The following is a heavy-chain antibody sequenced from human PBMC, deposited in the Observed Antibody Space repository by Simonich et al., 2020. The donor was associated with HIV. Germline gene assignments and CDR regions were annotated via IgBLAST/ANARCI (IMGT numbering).Heavy chain of an antibody. Sequence: QVHLQQWGAGLLKPSETLYLTCAVYGGSFSGYFWRWIRQPPGKGLEGVGEISNSGSTDYNPSLKGRVTISVDTSKNQFSLKLSSVTAADTAMYYCARRPPITGRGFDIWGQGTMVTVSS. CDR3: ARRPPITGRGFDI. D-gene: IGHD3-10*01. J-gene: IGHJ3*02. CDR2: ISNSGST. CDR1: GGSFSGYF. V-gene: IGHV4-34*01.